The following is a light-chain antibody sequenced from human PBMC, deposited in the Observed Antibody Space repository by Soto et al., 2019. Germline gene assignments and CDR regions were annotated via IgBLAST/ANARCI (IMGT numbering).Light chain of an antibody. J-gene: IGLJ1*01. Sequence: SALTQPRSVSGSPGQSVTISCTGTSSDVGGYNYVSWYQQHPGKAPKLIIYDVSKRPSGVPDRFSGSKSGNTASLTISGLQAEDEADYYCCSYAGSYTFNYVFGTGTKVTVL. CDR2: DVS. CDR3: CSYAGSYTFNYV. CDR1: SSDVGGYNY. V-gene: IGLV2-11*01.